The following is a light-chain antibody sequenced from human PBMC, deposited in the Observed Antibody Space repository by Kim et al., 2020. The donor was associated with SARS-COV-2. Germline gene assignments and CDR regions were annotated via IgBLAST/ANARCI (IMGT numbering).Light chain of an antibody. V-gene: IGKV3-20*01. CDR1: QSVSRSY. CDR3: QQYGTSPEWT. CDR2: GAS. J-gene: IGKJ1*01. Sequence: PGESATLSCRASQSVSRSYFAWYQQKPGQAPRLLIYGASSRATGIPDRFSGSGSGTDFTLTISRLEPEDFAVYYCQQYGTSPEWTFGQGTKVDIK.